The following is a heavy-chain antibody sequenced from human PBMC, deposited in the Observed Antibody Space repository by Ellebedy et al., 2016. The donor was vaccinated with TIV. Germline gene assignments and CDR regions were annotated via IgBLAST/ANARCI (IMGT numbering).Heavy chain of an antibody. CDR3: GRELGMDRGAMDV. J-gene: IGHJ6*02. CDR1: GYTFTSYG. D-gene: IGHD7-27*01. V-gene: IGHV1-18*04. CDR2: ISPYNGNT. Sequence: AASVKVSCKASGYTFTSYGISWVRQAPGQGLEWMGWISPYNGNTNHAQKFQGRASMTTDASTNTVHLELMSLKFDDTAVYYCGRELGMDRGAMDVWGQGTTVTVSS.